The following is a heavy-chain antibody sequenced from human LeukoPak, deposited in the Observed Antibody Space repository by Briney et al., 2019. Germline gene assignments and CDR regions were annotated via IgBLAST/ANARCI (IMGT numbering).Heavy chain of an antibody. CDR2: ISAYNGNT. Sequence: ASVKVSCKASGYTFTSYGISWVRQAPGQGLEWMGWISAYNGNTNYAQKLQGRVTMTTDTSTSTAYMELRSLRSDDTAVYYRARAVDSSGYYPHNWFDPWGQGTLVTVSS. D-gene: IGHD3-22*01. CDR3: ARAVDSSGYYPHNWFDP. J-gene: IGHJ5*02. V-gene: IGHV1-18*01. CDR1: GYTFTSYG.